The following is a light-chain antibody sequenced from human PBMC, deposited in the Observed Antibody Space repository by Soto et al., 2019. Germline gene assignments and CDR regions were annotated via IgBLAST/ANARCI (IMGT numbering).Light chain of an antibody. CDR2: KAS. CDR1: QNINTW. Sequence: DIPLTQSPSTLSASVGDRVTITCRASQNINTWLAWYQQKPGKAPKVLIYKASSLESGVPSRFSGSGSGTEFTLTISSLHPDDFATYYCQQYNHYYSFGQGTKLEIK. J-gene: IGKJ2*03. CDR3: QQYNHYYS. V-gene: IGKV1-5*03.